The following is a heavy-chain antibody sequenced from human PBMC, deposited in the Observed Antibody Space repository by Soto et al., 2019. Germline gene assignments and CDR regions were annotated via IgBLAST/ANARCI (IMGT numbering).Heavy chain of an antibody. CDR3: ARDRGGYNWNYLTDY. CDR2: INPNSGGT. D-gene: IGHD1-7*01. Sequence: ASVKVSCKASGYTFTGYYMHWVRQAPGQGLEWMGWINPNSGGTNYAQKFQGRVTMTRDTSISTAYMELSRLRSDDTAVYYCARDRGGYNWNYLTDYWGAGTLVTVSS. V-gene: IGHV1-2*02. CDR1: GYTFTGYY. J-gene: IGHJ4*02.